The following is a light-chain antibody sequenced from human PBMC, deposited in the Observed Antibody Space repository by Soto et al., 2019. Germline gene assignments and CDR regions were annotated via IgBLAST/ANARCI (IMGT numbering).Light chain of an antibody. CDR3: SSFASSNTGV. CDR1: SSDVGAYNY. J-gene: IGLJ3*02. Sequence: QLVLTQPPSASGSPGQSVTISCTGTSSDVGAYNYVSWYQQHAGKAPKLVIYEVTKRPSGVPDRFSGSKSANAASLTVSGLQAEDEADYYCSSFASSNTGVFGGGTKLTVL. V-gene: IGLV2-8*01. CDR2: EVT.